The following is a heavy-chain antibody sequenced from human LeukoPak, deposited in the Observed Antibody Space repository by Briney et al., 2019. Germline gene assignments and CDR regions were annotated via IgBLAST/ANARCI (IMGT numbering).Heavy chain of an antibody. D-gene: IGHD3-22*01. CDR1: GFTFSSYW. Sequence: PGGSLRLSCAASGFTFSSYWMSWVRQAPGKGLEWVANIKQDGSEKYYVDSVKGRFTISRDNAKNSLYLQMNSLRAEDTAVYYCARGNYDSSGYYPWGYWGQGTLVTVSS. CDR2: IKQDGSEK. CDR3: ARGNYDSSGYYPWGY. J-gene: IGHJ4*02. V-gene: IGHV3-7*01.